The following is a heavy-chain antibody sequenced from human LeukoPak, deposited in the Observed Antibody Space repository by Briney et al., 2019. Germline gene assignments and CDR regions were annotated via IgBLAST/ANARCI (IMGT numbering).Heavy chain of an antibody. Sequence: GGSLSLSCAASGFTFSDYYMSWVRQAPGKGLEWVSYISGSGTTIYYADSVRGRFTISRDNARNSLFLQMNSLRAEDTAMYYCTREDFYYASGYWGQGTLVTVSS. J-gene: IGHJ4*02. CDR2: ISGSGTTI. CDR1: GFTFSDYY. CDR3: TREDFYYASGY. V-gene: IGHV3-11*04. D-gene: IGHD3-10*01.